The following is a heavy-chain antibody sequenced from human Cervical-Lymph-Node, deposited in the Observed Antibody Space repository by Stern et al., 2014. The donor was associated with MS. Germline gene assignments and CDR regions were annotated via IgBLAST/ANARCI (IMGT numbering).Heavy chain of an antibody. D-gene: IGHD4-11*01. J-gene: IGHJ2*01. CDR2: VYYSGIT. CDR1: GGSITNRDY. V-gene: IGHV4-39*02. CDR3: ARGVTAVTNYVPNWCFDL. Sequence: QVQLQESGPGLVKPSETLSLTCTVSGGSITNRDYWGWIRQSPGKGLEWIGSVYYSGITYYRPSLKSRATISIDTSRHQFFLSLISVTATDTAVYFCARGVTAVTNYVPNWCFDLWGRGTLVTVSS.